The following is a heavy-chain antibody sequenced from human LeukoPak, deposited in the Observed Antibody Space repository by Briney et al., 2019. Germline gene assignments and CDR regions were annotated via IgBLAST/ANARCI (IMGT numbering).Heavy chain of an antibody. Sequence: ASVKVSCKASGYTFTSYDINWVRQATGQGLEWMGCMNHNSGNTGYAQKFKGRVTMTRNTSISTAYMELSSLRSEDTAVYYCARGSSGWLGNIPNWFDPWGQGTVVSVSS. CDR2: MNHNSGNT. V-gene: IGHV1-8*01. D-gene: IGHD6-19*01. J-gene: IGHJ5*02. CDR1: GYTFTSYD. CDR3: ARGSSGWLGNIPNWFDP.